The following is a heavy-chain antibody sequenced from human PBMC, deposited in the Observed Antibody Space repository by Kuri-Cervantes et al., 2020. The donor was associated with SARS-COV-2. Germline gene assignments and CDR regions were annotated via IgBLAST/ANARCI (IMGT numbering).Heavy chain of an antibody. Sequence: GGSLRLSCAASGFTFSSYGMHWVRRAPGKGLEWVAVIWYDGSNKYYADSVKGRFTISRDNSKNTVFLQMDSLRAEDTAVYYCARPTRGKLDWGPGTLVTVSS. CDR1: GFTFSSYG. V-gene: IGHV3-33*01. CDR2: IWYDGSNK. D-gene: IGHD1-7*01. CDR3: ARPTRGKLD. J-gene: IGHJ4*02.